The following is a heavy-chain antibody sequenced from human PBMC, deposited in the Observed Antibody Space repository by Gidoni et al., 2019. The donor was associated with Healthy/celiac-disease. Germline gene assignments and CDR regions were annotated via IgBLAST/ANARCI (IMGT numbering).Heavy chain of an antibody. J-gene: IGHJ4*02. CDR3: ARDLEGYSGYDLPLDY. V-gene: IGHV3-21*01. Sequence: ELQLVESGGGLVKRGGSLSLSCSASGFTFSSYSMNWVRQAPGKGLEWVASISSSSSYIYDADSVKGRLTISRDNAKNSLYLQMNSLRAKDTAVYYCARDLEGYSGYDLPLDYWGQGTLVTVSS. CDR2: ISSSSSYI. CDR1: GFTFSSYS. D-gene: IGHD5-12*01.